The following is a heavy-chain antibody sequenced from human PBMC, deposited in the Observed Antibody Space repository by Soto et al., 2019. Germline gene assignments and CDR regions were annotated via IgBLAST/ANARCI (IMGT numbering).Heavy chain of an antibody. V-gene: IGHV3-23*01. D-gene: IGHD2-2*01. CDR1: GFTFSSYA. J-gene: IGHJ3*02. Sequence: EVQLLESGGGLVQPGGSLRLSCAASGFTFSSYAMSWVRQAPGKGLEWVSAISGSGGSTYYADSVEGRFTISRDNSKNPLYLQMNSLRAEDTAVYDCAKDPGYCSSTSCFLDAFGIWGQGTMVTVSS. CDR2: ISGSGGST. CDR3: AKDPGYCSSTSCFLDAFGI.